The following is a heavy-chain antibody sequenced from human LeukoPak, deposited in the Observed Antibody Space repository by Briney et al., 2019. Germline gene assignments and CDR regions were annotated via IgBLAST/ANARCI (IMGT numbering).Heavy chain of an antibody. CDR2: IYTSGST. Sequence: PSETLSLTCTVPGGSISSGSYYWSWIRQPAGKGLEWIGRIYTSGSTNYNPSLKSRVTISVDTSKNQFSLKLSSVTAADTAVYYCARWSSGSTFGDYWGQGTLVTVSS. D-gene: IGHD1-26*01. CDR3: ARWSSGSTFGDY. CDR1: GGSISSGSYY. J-gene: IGHJ4*02. V-gene: IGHV4-61*02.